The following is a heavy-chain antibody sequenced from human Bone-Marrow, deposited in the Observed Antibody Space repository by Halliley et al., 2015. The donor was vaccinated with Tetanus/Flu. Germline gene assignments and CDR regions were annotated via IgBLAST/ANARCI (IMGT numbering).Heavy chain of an antibody. Sequence: TLSLTCTVSGDSISSAAYFWSWIRQDPGKGLEWIGHIFYGGSTYYNPSLRSRVTISVGRSSNQFSLKLSSVTAADTALFSCAREKIMVDAFYSWGQGALVFVSP. J-gene: IGHJ4*02. CDR3: AREKIMVDAFYS. V-gene: IGHV4-31*03. CDR1: GDSISSAAYF. CDR2: IFYGGST. D-gene: IGHD2-8*01.